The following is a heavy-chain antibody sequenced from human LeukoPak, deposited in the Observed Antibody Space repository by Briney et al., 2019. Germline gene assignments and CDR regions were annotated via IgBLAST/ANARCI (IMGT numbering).Heavy chain of an antibody. D-gene: IGHD3-22*01. Sequence: GASVKVSCKASGYTFTGYYMHWVRQAPGQGLEWMGRINPNSGGTNYAQKFQGGVTMTRDTSISTAYMELSRLRSDDTAVYYCARDRYYYDSSGYYSFQKFDYWGQGTLVTVSS. CDR1: GYTFTGYY. CDR3: ARDRYYYDSSGYYSFQKFDY. CDR2: INPNSGGT. J-gene: IGHJ4*02. V-gene: IGHV1-2*06.